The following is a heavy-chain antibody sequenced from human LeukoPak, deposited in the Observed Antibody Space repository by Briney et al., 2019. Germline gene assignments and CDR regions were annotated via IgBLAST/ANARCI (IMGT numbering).Heavy chain of an antibody. Sequence: GESLKISCKGSGYSFTSYWIAWVRQMPGKGLEWMGIINPGESHTRYSPSFQGQVTISADKSISTAYLQWSSLKASDTAIYYCATRKTGTTWGGWFDPWGQGTLVTVSS. J-gene: IGHJ5*02. V-gene: IGHV5-51*01. D-gene: IGHD1-7*01. CDR2: INPGESHT. CDR1: GYSFTSYW. CDR3: ATRKTGTTWGGWFDP.